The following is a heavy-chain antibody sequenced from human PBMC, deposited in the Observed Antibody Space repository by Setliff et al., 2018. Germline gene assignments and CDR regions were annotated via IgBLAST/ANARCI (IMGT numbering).Heavy chain of an antibody. CDR3: ARRPRTVVVEEDY. J-gene: IGHJ4*02. Sequence: ASVKVSCKASGYTFTGYYIHWVRQAPGQGLEWMGWINPHSGGTNFPQTFQGRVTMTRDTSINTAYKELSSLTSDDPAVYYCARRPRTVVVEEDYWGQGILVTVSS. D-gene: IGHD2-15*01. CDR1: GYTFTGYY. CDR2: INPHSGGT. V-gene: IGHV1-2*02.